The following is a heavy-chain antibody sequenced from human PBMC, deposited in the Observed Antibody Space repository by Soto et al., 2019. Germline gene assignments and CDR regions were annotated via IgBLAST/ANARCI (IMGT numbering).Heavy chain of an antibody. V-gene: IGHV3-30*18. CDR2: ISYDGSNK. CDR1: GFTFSSYG. CDR3: AKGNERRYYYGMDV. J-gene: IGHJ6*02. Sequence: PGGSLRLSCAASGFTFSSYGMHWVRQAPGKGLEWVAVISYDGSNKYYADSVKGRFTISRDNSKNTLYLQMNSLRAEDTAVYYCAKGNERRYYYGMDVWGQGTTVTVSS.